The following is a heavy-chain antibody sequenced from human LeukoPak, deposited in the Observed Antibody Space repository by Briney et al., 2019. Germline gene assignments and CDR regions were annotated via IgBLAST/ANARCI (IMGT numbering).Heavy chain of an antibody. Sequence: SETLSLTCTVSGGSISSYYWAWVRQPPGKGLEWIGSIYYGGSTYYNPSLKSRVTISVDTSKNQFSLKVRSVTAADTSVYYCARQVGYSSSSRWFDPWGQGTLVTVSS. J-gene: IGHJ5*02. D-gene: IGHD6-6*01. CDR1: GGSISSYY. CDR3: ARQVGYSSSSRWFDP. CDR2: IYYGGST. V-gene: IGHV4-39*01.